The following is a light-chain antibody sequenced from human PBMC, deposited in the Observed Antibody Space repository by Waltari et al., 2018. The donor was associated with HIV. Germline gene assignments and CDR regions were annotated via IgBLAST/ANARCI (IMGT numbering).Light chain of an antibody. J-gene: IGLJ3*02. CDR2: SNI. Sequence: QSVLTQPPSVSGAPGQTVTISCDGSRSNIGAGYDVHWYKQVPGKSPKLVIYSNINRPSGVPDRFSASKSGTSASLAITGLQAEDEAHYYCQSHDRSLSGPWVFGGGTKLTVL. CDR3: QSHDRSLSGPWV. CDR1: RSNIGAGYD. V-gene: IGLV1-40*01.